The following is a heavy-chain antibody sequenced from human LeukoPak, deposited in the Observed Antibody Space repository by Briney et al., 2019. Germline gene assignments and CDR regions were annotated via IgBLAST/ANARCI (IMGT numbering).Heavy chain of an antibody. V-gene: IGHV3-66*01. D-gene: IGHD6-19*01. CDR1: GFTVSSNY. CDR3: AREGGSGWYRPFNAFDI. CDR2: IYSGGST. J-gene: IGHJ3*02. Sequence: GALRLSCAASGFTVSSNYMSWVRQAPGKGLEWVSVIYSGGSTYYADSVKGRFTISRDNSKNTLYLQMNSLRAEDTAVYYCAREGGSGWYRPFNAFDIWGQGTMVTVSS.